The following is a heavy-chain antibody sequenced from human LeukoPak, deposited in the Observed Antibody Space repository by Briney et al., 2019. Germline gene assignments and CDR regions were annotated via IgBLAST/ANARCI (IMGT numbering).Heavy chain of an antibody. J-gene: IGHJ4*02. V-gene: IGHV4-34*01. CDR2: INHSGST. CDR3: ARGHGPPNYDFWSGFRVKVYYFDY. D-gene: IGHD3-3*01. Sequence: PSETLSLTCAVYGGSFSGYYWSWIRQPPGKGLEWIGEINHSGSTNYNPSLKSRVTISVDTSKNQFSLKLSSVTAADTAVYYCARGHGPPNYDFWSGFRVKVYYFDYWGREPWSPSPQ. CDR1: GGSFSGYY.